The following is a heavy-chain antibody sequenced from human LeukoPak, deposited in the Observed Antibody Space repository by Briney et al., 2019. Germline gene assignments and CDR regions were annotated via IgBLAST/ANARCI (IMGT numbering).Heavy chain of an antibody. J-gene: IGHJ6*02. CDR3: AREGGSGDYYYGMDV. D-gene: IGHD1-26*01. CDR2: ISAYNGNT. Sequence: ASVKVSCKASGYTFTSYGISWVRQAPGQGLEWMGWISAYNGNTNYAQKLRGRVTMTTDTSTSTAYMELRSLRSDDTAVYYCAREGGSGDYYYGMDVWGQGTTVTVSS. V-gene: IGHV1-18*01. CDR1: GYTFTSYG.